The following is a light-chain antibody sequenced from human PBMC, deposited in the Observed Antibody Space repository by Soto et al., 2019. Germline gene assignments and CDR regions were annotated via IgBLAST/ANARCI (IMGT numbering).Light chain of an antibody. CDR1: TSDVGGSNY. CDR2: EVS. J-gene: IGLJ3*02. Sequence: QSALTQPASVSGSPGQSITISCTGTTSDVGGSNYVSWYQHHPGKAPKLMIYEVSNRPSGVSNRFSGSKSGNTASLTISGLQADDEADYYCYSYINNVFGGGTKGTVL. V-gene: IGLV2-14*01. CDR3: YSYINNV.